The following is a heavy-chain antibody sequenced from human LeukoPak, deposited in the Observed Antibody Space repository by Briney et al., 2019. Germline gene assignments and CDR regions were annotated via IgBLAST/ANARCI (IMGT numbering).Heavy chain of an antibody. CDR3: ARDRLTDYYDSSGYYYHY. V-gene: IGHV1-18*01. CDR2: ISAYNGNT. D-gene: IGHD3-22*01. CDR1: GYTFTSYG. J-gene: IGHJ4*02. Sequence: GASVKVSCKASGYTFTSYGISWVRQAPGQGLEWMRWISAYNGNTNYAQKLQGRVTMTTDTSTSTAYMELRSLRSDDTAVYYCARDRLTDYYDSSGYYYHYWGQGTLVTVSS.